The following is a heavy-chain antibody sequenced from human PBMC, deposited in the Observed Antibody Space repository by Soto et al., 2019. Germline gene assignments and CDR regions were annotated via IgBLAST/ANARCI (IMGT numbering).Heavy chain of an antibody. Sequence: QVQLVQSGAEVKKPGASVKVSCKASGYTFTSYGISWVRQAPGQGLEWMGWISAYNGNTNYAQKLQGRVTMTTDTSTRTAYMEPRSLRSDDTAVDYRARTFGEFTQSSDYCYSLAVWGKGTTVTASS. D-gene: IGHD3-10*01. J-gene: IGHJ6*01. CDR3: ARTFGEFTQSSDYCYSLAV. CDR1: GYTFTSYG. V-gene: IGHV1-18*01. CDR2: ISAYNGNT.